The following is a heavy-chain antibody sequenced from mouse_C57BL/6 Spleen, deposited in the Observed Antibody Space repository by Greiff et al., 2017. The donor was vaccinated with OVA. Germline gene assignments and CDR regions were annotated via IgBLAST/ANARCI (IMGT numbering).Heavy chain of an antibody. V-gene: IGHV1-50*01. CDR3: ARVTTVGE. CDR1: GYTFTSYW. Sequence: QVQLKQPGAELVKPGASVKLSCKASGYTFTSYWMQWVKQRPGQGLEWIGEIDPSDSYTNYNQKFKGKATLTVDTSSSTAYMQLSSLTSEDSAVYYCARVTTVGEWGQGTTLTVAS. D-gene: IGHD1-1*01. J-gene: IGHJ2*01. CDR2: IDPSDSYT.